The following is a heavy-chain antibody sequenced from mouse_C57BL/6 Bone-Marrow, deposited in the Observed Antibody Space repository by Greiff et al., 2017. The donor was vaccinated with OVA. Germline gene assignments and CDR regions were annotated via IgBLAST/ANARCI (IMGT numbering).Heavy chain of an antibody. CDR2: IYPGSGST. V-gene: IGHV1-55*01. CDR1: GYTFTSYW. J-gene: IGHJ3*01. CDR3: ARYGYYEAY. Sequence: QVHVKQPGAELVKPGASVKMSCKASGYTFTSYWITWVKQRPGQGLEWIGDIYPGSGSTNYNEKFKSKATLTVDTSSSTAYMQLSSLTSEDSAVYYCARYGYYEAYWGQGTLVTVSA. D-gene: IGHD2-3*01.